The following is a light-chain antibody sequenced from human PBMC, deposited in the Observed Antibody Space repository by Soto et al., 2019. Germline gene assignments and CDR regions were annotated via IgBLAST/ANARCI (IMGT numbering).Light chain of an antibody. CDR1: SSNIGSNI. J-gene: IGLJ3*02. CDR3: AAWDGSLQTGV. Sequence: QSVLTQPPSASGTPGQRVTISCSGSSSNIGSNIVNWYQHLPGTAPQLLIYTNNQRPSGVPDRFSDSKSGTSASLAISGRQSEDEADYYCAAWDGSLQTGVFGGGTKVTVL. V-gene: IGLV1-44*01. CDR2: TNN.